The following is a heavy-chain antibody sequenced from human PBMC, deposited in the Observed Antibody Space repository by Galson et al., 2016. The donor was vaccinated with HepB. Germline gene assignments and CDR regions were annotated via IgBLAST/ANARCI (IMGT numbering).Heavy chain of an antibody. J-gene: IGHJ5*02. V-gene: IGHV3-74*01. Sequence: SLRLSCAASGFAFSSHWMHWVRQDLGKGLVWVSRINSDGTISNYADSVKGRFTISRDNAKNTLYLQMNSLRAEDPAVYFCVRDHSVVPTTAYNWFDPWGRGTLVTVSS. CDR1: GFAFSSHW. D-gene: IGHD4-23*01. CDR3: VRDHSVVPTTAYNWFDP. CDR2: INSDGTIS.